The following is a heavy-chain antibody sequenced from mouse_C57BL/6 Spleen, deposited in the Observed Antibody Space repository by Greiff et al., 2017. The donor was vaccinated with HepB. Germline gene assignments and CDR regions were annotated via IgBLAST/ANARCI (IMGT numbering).Heavy chain of an antibody. CDR3: ARRNWDGYAMDY. CDR1: GFTFSDYG. J-gene: IGHJ4*01. D-gene: IGHD4-1*01. Sequence: EVKLQESGGGLVKPGGSLKLSCAASGFTFSDYGMHWVRQAPEKGLEWVAYISSGSSTIYYADTVKGRFTISRDNAKNTLFLQMTSLRSEDTAMYYCARRNWDGYAMDYWGQGTSVTVSS. V-gene: IGHV5-17*01. CDR2: ISSGSSTI.